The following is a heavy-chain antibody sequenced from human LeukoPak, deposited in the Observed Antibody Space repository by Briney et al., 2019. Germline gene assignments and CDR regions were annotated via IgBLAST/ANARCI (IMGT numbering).Heavy chain of an antibody. CDR3: AKDGAWLRFDD. J-gene: IGHJ4*02. CDR1: GFTFDTYN. D-gene: IGHD5-12*01. V-gene: IGHV3-21*04. Sequence: GGSLRLSCAASGFTFDTYNFNWVRQAPGKGLEWVATIRSYSSYIHYGDSVKGRFTISRDDSKNTLYLQMKNLRAEDTAVYYCAKDGAWLRFDDWGQGILVTVSS. CDR2: IRSYSSYI.